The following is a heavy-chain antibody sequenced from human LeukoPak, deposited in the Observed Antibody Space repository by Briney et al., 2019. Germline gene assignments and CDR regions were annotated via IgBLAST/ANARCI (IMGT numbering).Heavy chain of an antibody. V-gene: IGHV3-30-3*01. CDR1: GFTFSSYA. CDR2: ISYDGSNK. CDR3: ARDPSIYYGSGSYYQFDY. Sequence: GRSLRLSCAASGFTFSSYAMHWVRQAPGKGLEWVAVISYDGSNKYYADSVKGRFTISRDNSKNTLYLQMNSLRAEDTAVYYCARDPSIYYGSGSYYQFDYWGQGTLVTVSS. D-gene: IGHD3-10*01. J-gene: IGHJ4*02.